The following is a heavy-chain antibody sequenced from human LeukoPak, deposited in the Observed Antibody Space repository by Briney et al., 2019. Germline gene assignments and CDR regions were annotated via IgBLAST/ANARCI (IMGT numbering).Heavy chain of an antibody. CDR1: EFTFINYG. Sequence: GGSLRLSCAASEFTFINYGMSWVRQAPGKGLEWVSAICTSGVNTYYADSVKGRFTISRDNSKNTLFLQINSLRAEDTAVYYCAKSFGAFWYFDLWGRGTLVTVSS. D-gene: IGHD3-10*01. CDR2: ICTSGVNT. CDR3: AKSFGAFWYFDL. J-gene: IGHJ2*01. V-gene: IGHV3-23*01.